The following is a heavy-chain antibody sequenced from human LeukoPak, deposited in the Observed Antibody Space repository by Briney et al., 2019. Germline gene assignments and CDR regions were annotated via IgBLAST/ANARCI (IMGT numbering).Heavy chain of an antibody. Sequence: SETLSLTCAVYGGSFSGYYWSWIRQPPGKGLEWIGEINHSGSTNYNPSLKSRVTMSVDTSKNQFSLKLSSVTAADTAVYYCAREPLPYCSGGSCYESAIDYWGQGTLVTVSS. V-gene: IGHV4-34*01. CDR1: GGSFSGYY. D-gene: IGHD2-15*01. J-gene: IGHJ4*02. CDR2: INHSGST. CDR3: AREPLPYCSGGSCYESAIDY.